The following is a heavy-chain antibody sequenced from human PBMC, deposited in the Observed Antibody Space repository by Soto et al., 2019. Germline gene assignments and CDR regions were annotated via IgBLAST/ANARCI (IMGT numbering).Heavy chain of an antibody. Sequence: GGSLRLSCAASGFTFSNNWMHWVRQAPGKGPVWVSRINSDGSSTYYADSVKGRFTISRDNSKNTLYLQMNSLRAEDTAVYYCAKDKVPVVVTAPFDYWGQGTLVTVSS. CDR3: AKDKVPVVVTAPFDY. D-gene: IGHD2-21*02. V-gene: IGHV3-74*01. CDR2: INSDGSST. CDR1: GFTFSNNW. J-gene: IGHJ4*02.